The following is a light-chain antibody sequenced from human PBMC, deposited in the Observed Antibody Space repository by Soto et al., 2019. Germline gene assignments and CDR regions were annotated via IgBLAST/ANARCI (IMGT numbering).Light chain of an antibody. J-gene: IGKJ1*01. CDR2: GAS. CDR3: QQYGSSPRT. Sequence: IVMTQSPATLSVSPGERVTLSCRASQSIDSKLAWYQQRPGQAPRLLIYGASSRATGIPDRFSGSGSGTDFTLTISRLEPEDFAVYYCQQYGSSPRTFGQGTKVEIK. CDR1: QSIDSK. V-gene: IGKV3-20*01.